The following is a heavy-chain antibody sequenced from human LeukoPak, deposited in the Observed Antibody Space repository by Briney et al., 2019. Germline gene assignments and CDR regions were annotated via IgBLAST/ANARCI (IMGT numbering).Heavy chain of an antibody. D-gene: IGHD6-19*01. V-gene: IGHV3-11*06. CDR1: GFTFSDYY. Sequence: GGSLRLSCAASGFTFSDYYITWIRQAPGKGLEWVSYISSSSSYTNYADSVKGRFTISRDNTKNSLYLQMNSLRAEDTAVYYCARVTAVAAPLTYWGQGTLVTVSS. J-gene: IGHJ4*02. CDR3: ARVTAVAAPLTY. CDR2: ISSSSSYT.